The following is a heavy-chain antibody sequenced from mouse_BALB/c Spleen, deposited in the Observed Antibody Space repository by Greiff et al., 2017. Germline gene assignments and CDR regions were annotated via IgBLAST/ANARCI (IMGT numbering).Heavy chain of an antibody. CDR1: GFTFSNYW. Sequence: EVKLMESGGGLVQPGGSMKLSCVASGFTFSNYWMNWVRQSPEKGLEWVAEIRLKSNNYATHYAESVKGRFTISRDDSKSSVYLQMNNLRAEDTGIYYCTRGTGVFAYWGQGTLVTVSA. J-gene: IGHJ3*01. D-gene: IGHD4-1*01. CDR2: IRLKSNNYAT. V-gene: IGHV6-6*02. CDR3: TRGTGVFAY.